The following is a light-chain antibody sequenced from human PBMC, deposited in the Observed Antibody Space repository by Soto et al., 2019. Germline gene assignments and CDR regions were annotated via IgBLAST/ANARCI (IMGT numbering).Light chain of an antibody. CDR2: AAS. CDR1: QSISNC. J-gene: IGKJ1*01. CDR3: QQYKSYSPT. V-gene: IGKV1-5*03. Sequence: DTQMTQSPSTLSASVGDRVTITCRASQSISNCLAWYQQRPGRAPNLLIHAASTLKSGVPSRFSGSGSGTEFTLIISSLQPDDFATYYCQQYKSYSPTFGQGTKVEIK.